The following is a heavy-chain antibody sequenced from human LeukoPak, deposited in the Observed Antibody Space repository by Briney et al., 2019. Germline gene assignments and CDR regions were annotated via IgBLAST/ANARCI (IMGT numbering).Heavy chain of an antibody. CDR2: IYYSGST. V-gene: IGHV4-59*01. J-gene: IGHJ5*02. Sequence: SETLSLTCTVSGGSISSYYWSWIRQPPGKGLEWIGYIYYSGSTNYNPSLKSRVTISVDTSKSQFSLKLSSVTAADTAVYYCARGGSGWYDAWFDPWGQGTLVTVSS. D-gene: IGHD6-19*01. CDR3: ARGGSGWYDAWFDP. CDR1: GGSISSYY.